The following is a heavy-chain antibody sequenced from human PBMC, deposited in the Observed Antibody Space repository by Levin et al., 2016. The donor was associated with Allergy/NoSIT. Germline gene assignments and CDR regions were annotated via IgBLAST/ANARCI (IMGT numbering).Heavy chain of an antibody. CDR3: FIRGIMTKYDY. Sequence: ASVKVSCKASGYTFTAYFLHWVRQAPGQGLEWMGRINPNNGGTNYAPKYQGRVTMTRDTSINTAYMDLSRLTSDDTAVYYCFIRGIMTKYDYWGQGTLVTVSS. J-gene: IGHJ4*02. CDR2: INPNNGGT. V-gene: IGHV1-2*06. CDR1: GYTFTAYF. D-gene: IGHD3-10*01.